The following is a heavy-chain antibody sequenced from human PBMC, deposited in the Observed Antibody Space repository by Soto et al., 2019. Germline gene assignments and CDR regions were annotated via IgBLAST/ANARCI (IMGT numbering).Heavy chain of an antibody. D-gene: IGHD3-10*01. CDR3: TTDGSFGGVVVAFHL. Sequence: VQMVESGGGLVKPGGSLRLSCAVSGFSFRDAWMNWVRQAPGKGLEWVGRIKSKAAGGAIDYAAPVKDRFTISRDDSKDTLYLQINSLKTEDTAMYYCTTDGSFGGVVVAFHLWGQGTMLSVSS. V-gene: IGHV3-15*07. J-gene: IGHJ3*01. CDR1: GFSFRDAW. CDR2: IKSKAAGGAI.